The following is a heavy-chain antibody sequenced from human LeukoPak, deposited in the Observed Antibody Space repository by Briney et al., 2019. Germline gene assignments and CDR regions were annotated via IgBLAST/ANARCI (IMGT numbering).Heavy chain of an antibody. CDR1: GGSIGSSDYY. CDR2: IYYSGST. V-gene: IGHV4-61*08. Sequence: KPSETLSLTCTVSGGSIGSSDYYWSWIRQPPGKGLEWTGYIYYSGSTNYNPSLKSRVTISVDTSKNQFSLKLSSVTAADTAVYYCARGSTMVRGSRGVLFDPWGQGTLVTVSS. J-gene: IGHJ5*02. CDR3: ARGSTMVRGSRGVLFDP. D-gene: IGHD3-10*01.